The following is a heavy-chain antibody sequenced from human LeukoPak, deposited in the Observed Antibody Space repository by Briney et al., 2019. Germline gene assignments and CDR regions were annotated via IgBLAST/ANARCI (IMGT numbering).Heavy chain of an antibody. V-gene: IGHV1-46*01. J-gene: IGHJ4*02. CDR3: ARGYPGYYDFWSGYYNFDY. D-gene: IGHD3-3*01. CDR1: GYTLTSYY. CDR2: INPSGGST. Sequence: ASVKVSCKASGYTLTSYYMHWVRQAPGQGLEWMGIINPSGGSTSYAQKFQGRVTMTRDTSTSTVYMELSSLRSEDTAVYYCARGYPGYYDFWSGYYNFDYWGQGTLVTVSS.